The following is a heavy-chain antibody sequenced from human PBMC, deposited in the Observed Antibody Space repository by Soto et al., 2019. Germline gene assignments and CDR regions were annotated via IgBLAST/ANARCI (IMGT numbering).Heavy chain of an antibody. Sequence: QVQLQESGPGLVKPSQTLSLTCTVSGGSISGGGYYWSWIRHHPGKGLEWIGYIFYSGSTFYSPSLKSRVNISVDTARNQFALSLRSVTAADTAVYYCARGAFSNSWSRESHFDSWGQGTLVTVSS. CDR2: IFYSGST. J-gene: IGHJ4*02. D-gene: IGHD6-13*01. CDR1: GGSISGGGYY. CDR3: ARGAFSNSWSRESHFDS. V-gene: IGHV4-31*03.